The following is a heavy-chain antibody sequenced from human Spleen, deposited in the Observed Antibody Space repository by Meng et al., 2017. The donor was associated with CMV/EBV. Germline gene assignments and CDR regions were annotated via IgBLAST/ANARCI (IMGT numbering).Heavy chain of an antibody. V-gene: IGHV1-2*02. CDR3: ARAQQKSDVLSGPWDY. D-gene: IGHD3-9*01. J-gene: IGHJ4*02. CDR2: INSNSGGT. Sequence: ASVKVSCKASGYTFTGYYIHWVRQAPGQGLEWMGWINSNSGGTNYAQKFQGRVTMTRDTSISTAYMEVSRLRFDDTAVYYCARAQQKSDVLSGPWDYWGQGSLVTVSS. CDR1: GYTFTGYY.